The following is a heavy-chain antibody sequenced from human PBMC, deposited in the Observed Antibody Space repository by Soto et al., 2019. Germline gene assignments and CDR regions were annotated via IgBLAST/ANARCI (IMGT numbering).Heavy chain of an antibody. CDR3: ARDVGYNYKGGMDV. V-gene: IGHV1-69*06. CDR1: GGTFSSYA. D-gene: IGHD5-18*01. J-gene: IGHJ6*02. Sequence: QVKLVQSGAEVKKPGSSVKVSCKASGGTFSSYAISWVRQAPGQGLEWMGGIIPIFGTANYAQKFQGRVTVTADKSTSTADMELSSLRSEDTAVYYCARDVGYNYKGGMDVWGQGPTVTVSS. CDR2: IIPIFGTA.